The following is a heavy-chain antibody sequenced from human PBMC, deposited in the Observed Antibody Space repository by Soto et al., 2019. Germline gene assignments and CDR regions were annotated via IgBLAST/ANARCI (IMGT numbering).Heavy chain of an antibody. CDR3: ARDNLVGHSYGNQIHALDN. V-gene: IGHV4-59*01. CDR1: GASITTYY. CDR2: ISYSGST. J-gene: IGHJ3*02. D-gene: IGHD5-18*01. Sequence: SETLSLTCTVSGASITTYYWSWIRQPPGKGLEWIGYISYSGSTDYNPSLKSRVTISFDASKNQISLQVRSATAADAAVYYCARDNLVGHSYGNQIHALDNWGQGTKVTVSS.